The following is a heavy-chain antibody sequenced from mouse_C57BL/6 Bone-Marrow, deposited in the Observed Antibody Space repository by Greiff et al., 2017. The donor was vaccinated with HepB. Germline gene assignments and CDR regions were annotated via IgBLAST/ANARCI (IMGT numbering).Heavy chain of an antibody. J-gene: IGHJ1*03. CDR1: GYSITSDY. D-gene: IGHD1-1*01. Sequence: EVKLMESGPGLAKPSQPLSLTCSVTGYSITSDYWNWIRKFPGNKLEYMGYISYSGSTYYNPSLKSRISITRDTSKNQYYLQLNSVTTEDTATYYCARIYYYGSSGVWYFDVWGTGTTVTVSS. V-gene: IGHV3-8*01. CDR3: ARIYYYGSSGVWYFDV. CDR2: ISYSGST.